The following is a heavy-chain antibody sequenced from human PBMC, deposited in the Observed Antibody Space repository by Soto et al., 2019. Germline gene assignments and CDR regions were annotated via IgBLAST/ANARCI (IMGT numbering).Heavy chain of an antibody. D-gene: IGHD6-13*01. CDR2: IYWDDDK. CDR1: GFSLSTSKVG. J-gene: IGHJ4*02. V-gene: IGHV2-5*02. Sequence: QITLKESGPTLVKPTQTLTLTCTFSGFSLSTSKVGVGWIRQPPGKALEWLAPIYWDDDKRYSPSLKSRLTITKDTSKDQVVLTMTNMDPVDTATYYCTHLIHFAAGTDYFDYWGQGTLVTVSS. CDR3: THLIHFAAGTDYFDY.